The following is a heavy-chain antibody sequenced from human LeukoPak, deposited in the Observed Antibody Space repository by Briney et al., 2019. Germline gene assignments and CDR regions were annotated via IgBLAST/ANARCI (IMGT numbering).Heavy chain of an antibody. D-gene: IGHD6-13*01. CDR2: IHADGTKI. V-gene: IGHV3-30*02. J-gene: IGHJ4*02. CDR3: AKDRVAATLYFDS. Sequence: AGGSLRVSCAASGFSFSKYGMNWVRQAPGKGLEWVAFIHADGTKIYYRESVKGRFTVSRDNSNNILYLQMNGLTPEDTAIYFCAKDRVAATLYFDSWSQGTLVSVSS. CDR1: GFSFSKYG.